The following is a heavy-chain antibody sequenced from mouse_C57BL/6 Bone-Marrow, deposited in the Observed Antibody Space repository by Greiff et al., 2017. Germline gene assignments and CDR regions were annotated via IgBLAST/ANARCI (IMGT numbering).Heavy chain of an antibody. J-gene: IGHJ2*01. CDR2: IDPSDSYT. Sequence: VQLQQSGAELVMPGASVKLSCKASGYTFTSYWMHWVKQRPGQGLEWIGEIDPSDSYTNYNQKFKGKSTLTVDKSSSTAYMQLSSLTSEDSAVYYCAREDYGSSSYFDYWGQGTTLTVSS. CDR1: GYTFTSYW. V-gene: IGHV1-69*01. D-gene: IGHD1-1*01. CDR3: AREDYGSSSYFDY.